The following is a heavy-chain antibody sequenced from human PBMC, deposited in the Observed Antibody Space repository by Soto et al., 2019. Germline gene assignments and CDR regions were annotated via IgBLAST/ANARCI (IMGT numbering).Heavy chain of an antibody. CDR3: VKDRYVDY. V-gene: IGHV3-64D*06. CDR2: ISSSGVST. Sequence: GGSLRLSWSVSGFSFTAYAMHWVRQAPNKGLEYVSSISSSGVSTYYADAVKGRFTISRDNSKSTLSLQMSSLRVDHPGVYYCVKDRYVDYWGQGTLVTASS. J-gene: IGHJ4*02. CDR1: GFSFTAYA.